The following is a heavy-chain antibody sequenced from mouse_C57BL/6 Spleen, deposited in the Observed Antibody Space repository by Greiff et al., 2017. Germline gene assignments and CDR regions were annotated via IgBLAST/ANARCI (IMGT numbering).Heavy chain of an antibody. CDR2: IYPRDGST. V-gene: IGHV1-78*01. CDR3: TRHTKVGLHWYFDG. Sequence: VQLQQPDAELVKPGASVKISCKASGYTFTDYSIHWVKQRPGQGLEWIGYIYPRDGSTNYNEKFKGKATLTADKSSSTAYMQLNSLTSEDSADYFGTRHTKVGLHWYFDGWGTGTTVTVSS. J-gene: IGHJ1*03. CDR1: GYTFTDYS. D-gene: IGHD2-12*01.